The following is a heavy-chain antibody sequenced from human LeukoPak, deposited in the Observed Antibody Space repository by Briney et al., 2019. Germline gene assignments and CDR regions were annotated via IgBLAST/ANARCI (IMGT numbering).Heavy chain of an antibody. V-gene: IGHV3-23*01. J-gene: IGHJ4*02. Sequence: PGGSLRLSCTASKFTFSNYAMSWGRQAPGKGLGWVLVISSSGGSTYYADDVNGRFTNYRENSKDTLFLQMNSLRTEDTDVYYCAKRSNFWTGYLDYWGQGTLVTVSS. D-gene: IGHD3/OR15-3a*01. CDR3: AKRSNFWTGYLDY. CDR2: ISSSGGST. CDR1: KFTFSNYA.